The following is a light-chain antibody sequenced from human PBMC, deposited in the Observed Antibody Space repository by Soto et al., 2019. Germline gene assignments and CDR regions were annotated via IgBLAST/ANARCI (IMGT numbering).Light chain of an antibody. J-gene: IGKJ3*01. CDR1: QSVNSSY. CDR3: HQYGSSPFT. V-gene: IGKV3-20*01. CDR2: GAS. Sequence: EIVLTQSPGTLSLSPGERATLSCRASQSVNSSYLAWFQQKPGQAPRLLIYGASSRATGIPDRFSGSGSGTDFTLTISRLEPEDFAVYYCHQYGSSPFTFGPGTKVDIK.